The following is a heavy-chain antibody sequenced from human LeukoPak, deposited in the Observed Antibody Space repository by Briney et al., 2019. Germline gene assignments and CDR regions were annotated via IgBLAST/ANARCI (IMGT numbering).Heavy chain of an antibody. D-gene: IGHD6-13*01. J-gene: IGHJ4*02. Sequence: SETLSLTCTVSSGSISGYYWSCIRQPPGKGLEWIAYIQYTGSTIYNPSLQSRVTISVDTSKNQFSLKLSSVTAADTAVYYCARAITAAGRARFDYWGQGTLVTVSS. V-gene: IGHV4-59*01. CDR2: IQYTGST. CDR3: ARAITAAGRARFDY. CDR1: SGSISGYY.